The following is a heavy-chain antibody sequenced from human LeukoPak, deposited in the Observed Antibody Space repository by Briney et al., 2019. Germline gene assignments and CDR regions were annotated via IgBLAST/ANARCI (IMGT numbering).Heavy chain of an antibody. CDR2: IYQSGST. Sequence: SETLSLTCAVSGYSISSGNYWGWMRQPPGKGLEWIGSIYQSGSTYYNPSLESRVTISVDASKNQFSLKLRSVTAADTAVYYCATHLGDCTSTSCYRGGLDPWGQGTLVTVSS. V-gene: IGHV4-38-2*01. D-gene: IGHD2-2*01. J-gene: IGHJ5*02. CDR1: GYSISSGNY. CDR3: ATHLGDCTSTSCYRGGLDP.